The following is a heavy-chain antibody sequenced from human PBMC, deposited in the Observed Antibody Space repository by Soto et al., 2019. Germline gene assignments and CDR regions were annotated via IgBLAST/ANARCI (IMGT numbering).Heavy chain of an antibody. J-gene: IGHJ5*02. Sequence: SGPTLVNPTQTLTLTCTFSGFSLSTSGVGVGWIRQPPGKALEWLALIYWDDEKRYSPSLKSRLTITKDTSKNQVVLTMTNMDPVDTATYYCAHSTLLRYFDWLLVWFDPWGKGPLVTVSS. V-gene: IGHV2-5*02. D-gene: IGHD3-9*01. CDR3: AHSTLLRYFDWLLVWFDP. CDR1: GFSLSTSGVG. CDR2: IYWDDEK.